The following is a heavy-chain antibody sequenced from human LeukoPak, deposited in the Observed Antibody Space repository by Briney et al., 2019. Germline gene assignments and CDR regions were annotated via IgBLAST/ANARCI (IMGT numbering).Heavy chain of an antibody. CDR3: ARENLVVERSRRRFDY. V-gene: IGHV4-38-2*02. Sequence: SETLSLTCTVSGYSISSGYYWGWIRQPPGKGLEWIGSIYHSGSTYYNPSLKSRVTISVDTSKNQFSLKLSSVTAADTAVYYCARENLVVERSRRRFDYWGQGTLVTVSS. D-gene: IGHD1-1*01. CDR2: IYHSGST. J-gene: IGHJ4*02. CDR1: GYSISSGYY.